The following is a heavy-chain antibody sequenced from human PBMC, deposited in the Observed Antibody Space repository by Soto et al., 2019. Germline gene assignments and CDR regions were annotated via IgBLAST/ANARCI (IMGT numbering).Heavy chain of an antibody. V-gene: IGHV4-39*07. J-gene: IGHJ4*02. CDR1: GGSISSSSYY. D-gene: IGHD6-19*01. CDR2: IYYSRST. CDR3: ARSRYTSGWWTPPFDY. Sequence: SETLSLTCTVSGGSISSSSYYWGWIRQRPGKELEGIGSIYYSRSTYYNPSLKSRVTISVDTSKNQFSLKLTSVTAADTAVYYCARSRYTSGWWTPPFDYWGQGTLVTVSS.